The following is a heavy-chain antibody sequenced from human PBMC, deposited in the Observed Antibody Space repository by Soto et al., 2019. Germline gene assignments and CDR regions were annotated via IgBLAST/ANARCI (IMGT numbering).Heavy chain of an antibody. CDR3: ARQGRVSGTSVGYFHX. CDR2: IYHNGRT. CDR1: GYSISSVYY. J-gene: IGHJ4*02. D-gene: IGHD3-10*01. V-gene: IGHV4-38-2*01. Sequence: PSETLSLTSAVSGYSISSVYYWGWIRQPPGKGLEWVWTIYHNGRTYYKPSLKIRVTVSLDMSKNQFSLRLTSVTAADTAIYYCARQGRVSGTSVGYFHXWGQGNLLTVSX.